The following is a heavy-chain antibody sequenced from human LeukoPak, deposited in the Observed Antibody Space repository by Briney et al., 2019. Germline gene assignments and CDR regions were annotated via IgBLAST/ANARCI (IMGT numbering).Heavy chain of an antibody. J-gene: IGHJ4*02. CDR3: ARGLWGTGGSWFY. Sequence: WASVKVSCKASGYTFTSYNINWVRQATGQGLEWMGWMNPNSANTGDAQKFQGRVTMTRNTSISTAHMELSSLRSEDTAVYYCARGLWGTGGSWFYWGQGTLVTVSS. D-gene: IGHD2-15*01. CDR2: MNPNSANT. CDR1: GYTFTSYN. V-gene: IGHV1-8*01.